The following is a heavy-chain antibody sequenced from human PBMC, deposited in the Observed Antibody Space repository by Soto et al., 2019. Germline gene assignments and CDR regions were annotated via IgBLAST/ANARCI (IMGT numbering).Heavy chain of an antibody. Sequence: QVQLVESGGGVVQPGRSLRLSCAASGFTFSSYGMHWVRQAPGKGLEWVAVISYDGSNKYYADSVKGRFTISRDNSKNTLYLQMNSLRAEDTAVYYCAKEYPSSGWFNYFDYWGQGTLVTVSS. CDR2: ISYDGSNK. CDR1: GFTFSSYG. CDR3: AKEYPSSGWFNYFDY. V-gene: IGHV3-30*18. J-gene: IGHJ4*02. D-gene: IGHD6-19*01.